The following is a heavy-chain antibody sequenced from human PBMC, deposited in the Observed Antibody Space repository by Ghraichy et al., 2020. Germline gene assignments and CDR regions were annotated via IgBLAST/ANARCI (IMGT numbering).Heavy chain of an antibody. J-gene: IGHJ4*02. D-gene: IGHD3-10*01. CDR3: TRDEGWAYGSGSYCPFGY. Sequence: GGSLRLSCTASGFTFGDYAMSWFRQAPGKGLEWVGFIRSKAYGGTTEYAASVKGRFTISRDDSKSIAYLQMNSLKTEDTAVYYCTRDEGWAYGSGSYCPFGYWGQGTLVTVSS. CDR2: IRSKAYGGTT. V-gene: IGHV3-49*03. CDR1: GFTFGDYA.